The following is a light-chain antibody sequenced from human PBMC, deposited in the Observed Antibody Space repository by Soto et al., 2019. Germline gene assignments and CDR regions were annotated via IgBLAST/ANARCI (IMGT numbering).Light chain of an antibody. CDR3: QQSYSTPPDT. V-gene: IGKV1-39*01. CDR1: QSISKY. J-gene: IGKJ2*01. CDR2: AAS. Sequence: DIQMTQSPSSLSASVGERVTITCRASQSISKYLNWYQQKPGQAPNLLIYAASTLQSGVPSRFSGSGSGTDFTLTISSLQPEDFATYYCQQSYSTPPDTFGQGTKLEIK.